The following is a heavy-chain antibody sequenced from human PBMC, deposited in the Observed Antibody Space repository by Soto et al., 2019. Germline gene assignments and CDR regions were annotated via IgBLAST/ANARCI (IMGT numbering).Heavy chain of an antibody. CDR1: GFMFGSYW. CDR2: IKRDGSEK. D-gene: IGHD4-17*01. V-gene: IGHV3-7*03. Sequence: GGSLRLSCTASGFMFGSYWMTWVRHVPGKGLQWVANIKRDGSEKYYVDFVKGRFTISRDNADNSVFLDMNNLRVDDTATYYCARVRATDYEIDYWGQGALVTVSA. CDR3: ARVRATDYEIDY. J-gene: IGHJ4*02.